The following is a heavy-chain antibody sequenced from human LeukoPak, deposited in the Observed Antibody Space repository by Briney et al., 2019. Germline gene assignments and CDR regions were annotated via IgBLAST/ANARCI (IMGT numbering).Heavy chain of an antibody. Sequence: GGSLRLSCAASGFTFSSYWMHWVRQAPGKGLVWVSRINSDGSNTNYADSVKGRLTISRDNAKNTLYLQMNSLRAEDTAVYYCARVPVAGTRGYFDYWGQGTLVTVSS. V-gene: IGHV3-74*01. CDR3: ARVPVAGTRGYFDY. CDR1: GFTFSSYW. CDR2: INSDGSNT. J-gene: IGHJ4*02. D-gene: IGHD6-19*01.